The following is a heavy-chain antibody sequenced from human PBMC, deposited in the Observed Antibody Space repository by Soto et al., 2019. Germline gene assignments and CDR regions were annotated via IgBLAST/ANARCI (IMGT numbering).Heavy chain of an antibody. CDR1: GDSVSSNCAA. J-gene: IGHJ6*03. D-gene: IGHD1-7*01. CDR3: AGTTSHHWLYMDV. Sequence: SQTLSLTCVISGDSVSSNCAAWNWIRLSPSRGLEWLARTYYRSRWYNDYAVSVRSRITVNPDTSKNQFSLQLTSVTPEDTAVYYCAGTTSHHWLYMDVWGKGATVTVSS. V-gene: IGHV6-1*01. CDR2: TYYRSRWYN.